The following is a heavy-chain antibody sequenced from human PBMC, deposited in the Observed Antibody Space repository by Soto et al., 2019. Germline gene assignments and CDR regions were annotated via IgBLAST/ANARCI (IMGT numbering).Heavy chain of an antibody. J-gene: IGHJ4*02. CDR2: INAGNGNT. V-gene: IGHV1-3*01. Sequence: ASVKVSCKASGYTFTSYAMHWVRQAPGQRLEWMGWINAGNGNTKYSQKFQGRVTITRDSSASTAYMELSSLRSEDTAVYYCARHPPGYSWSFPRRGYSFDYWGQGTLVTVSS. CDR3: ARHPPGYSWSFPRRGYSFDY. CDR1: GYTFTSYA. D-gene: IGHD1-26*01.